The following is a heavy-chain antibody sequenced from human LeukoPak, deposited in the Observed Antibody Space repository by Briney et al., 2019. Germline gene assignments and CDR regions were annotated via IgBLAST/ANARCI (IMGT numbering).Heavy chain of an antibody. CDR3: ARQLRGGAGGKYFDY. J-gene: IGHJ4*02. V-gene: IGHV4-39*01. D-gene: IGHD3-16*01. CDR1: GGSISTSSYY. CDR2: IYYSGTT. Sequence: RPSVSLSPTSSVSGGSISTSSYYGGWIRQPPRKGPQGIGRIYYSGTTYYNPSLKGRVTISVDTSKNPFSLKLRSVTAADTAVYYCARQLRGGAGGKYFDYWGQGTLVTVSS.